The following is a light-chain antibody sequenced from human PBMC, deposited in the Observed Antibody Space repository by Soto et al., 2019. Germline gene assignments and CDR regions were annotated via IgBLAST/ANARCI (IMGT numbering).Light chain of an antibody. CDR1: QGISNY. CDR3: KKYNSAPF. V-gene: IGKV1-27*01. Sequence: DIQMTQSPSSLSASVGDRVTITCRASQGISNYLAWYQQKPGKVPKLLIYAASTLQSGVPSRFSGSGSGTDFTLTISTLQPEDVATYYCKKYNSAPFFGGGPKVEIK. J-gene: IGKJ4*01. CDR2: AAS.